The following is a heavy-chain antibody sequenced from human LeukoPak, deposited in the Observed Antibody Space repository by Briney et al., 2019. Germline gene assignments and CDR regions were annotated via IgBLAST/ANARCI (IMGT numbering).Heavy chain of an antibody. CDR1: GFTFSNYA. J-gene: IGHJ4*02. CDR2: ISGSGGGI. CDR3: AKVTYDFWSGLND. V-gene: IGHV3-23*01. D-gene: IGHD3-3*01. Sequence: GGSLRLSCAVSGFTFSNYAMNWDRQAPGKGLEWVSAISGSGGGIYYADSVKGRFTIPRDNSKDTLYLQMNSLRAEDTAVYYCAKVTYDFWSGLNDWGQGTLVTVSS.